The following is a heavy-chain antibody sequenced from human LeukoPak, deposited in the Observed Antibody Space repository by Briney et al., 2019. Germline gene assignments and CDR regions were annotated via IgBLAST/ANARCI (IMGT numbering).Heavy chain of an antibody. CDR1: GFTFSNYG. CDR3: ARGGTTGVFDWLLWFDY. D-gene: IGHD3-9*01. Sequence: GGSLRLSCAASGFTFSNYGMHWVRQAPGKGLEWVAVISYDESNKYYADSMKGRFTISRDNAKNSLYLQMNSLRAEDTAVYYCARGGTTGVFDWLLWFDYWGQGTLVTVSS. J-gene: IGHJ4*02. V-gene: IGHV3-30*03. CDR2: ISYDESNK.